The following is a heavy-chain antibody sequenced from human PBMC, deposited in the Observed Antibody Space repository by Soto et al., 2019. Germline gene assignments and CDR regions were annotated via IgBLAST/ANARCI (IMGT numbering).Heavy chain of an antibody. V-gene: IGHV4-39*01. CDR1: GGTISSSSYC. CDR2: IYYSGST. Sequence: SETLSLTCSVSGGTISSSSYCWGCFRQPPGKGLEWIGSIYYSGSTYYNPSLMSRVTISVDTSKNQFSLKLSSVTAAGTAVYYCARLVYDSSGYRPGWGQGTLVTVSS. J-gene: IGHJ4*02. CDR3: ARLVYDSSGYRPG. D-gene: IGHD3-22*01.